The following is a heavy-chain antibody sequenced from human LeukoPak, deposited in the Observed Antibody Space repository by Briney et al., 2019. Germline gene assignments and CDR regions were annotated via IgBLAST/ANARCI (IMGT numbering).Heavy chain of an antibody. CDR2: IYYSGST. CDR1: GGSISSSSYY. V-gene: IGHV4-39*01. J-gene: IGHJ4*02. D-gene: IGHD3-22*01. CDR3: ARGRSLFYYDSIWQRWYFDY. Sequence: PSETLSLTCTVSGGSISSSSYYWGWIRQPPGKGLEWIGSIYYSGSTYYNPSLKSRVTISVDTSKNQFSLKLSSVTAADTAVYYCARGRSLFYYDSIWQRWYFDYWGQGTLVTVSS.